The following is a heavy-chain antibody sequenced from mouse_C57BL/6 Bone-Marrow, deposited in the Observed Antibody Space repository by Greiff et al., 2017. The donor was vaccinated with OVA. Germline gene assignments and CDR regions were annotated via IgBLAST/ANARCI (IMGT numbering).Heavy chain of an antibody. CDR1: GYAFSSSW. CDR3: ARNNRDY. J-gene: IGHJ4*01. Sequence: VQLQQSGPELVKPGASVKIPCKASGYAFSSSWMNWVKQRPGKGLEWIGRIYPGDGDTNYNGKFKGKATLTADKSSSTAYMQLSSLTSEDSAVYFCARNNRDYWGQGTSVTVSS. CDR2: IYPGDGDT. V-gene: IGHV1-82*01.